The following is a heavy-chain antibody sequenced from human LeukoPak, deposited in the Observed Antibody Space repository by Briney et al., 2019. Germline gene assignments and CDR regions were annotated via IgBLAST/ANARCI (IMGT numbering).Heavy chain of an antibody. CDR3: ARDLYDYGDSTDAFDI. CDR1: GYTFTSYG. D-gene: IGHD4-17*01. V-gene: IGHV1-18*01. J-gene: IGHJ3*02. Sequence: ASVKVSCKASGYTFTSYGISWVRQAPGQGLEWMGWISAYNGNTNYAQKLQGRVTMTTDTSTSTAYMELRSLRSDDTAVYYCARDLYDYGDSTDAFDIWGQGTMVTVSS. CDR2: ISAYNGNT.